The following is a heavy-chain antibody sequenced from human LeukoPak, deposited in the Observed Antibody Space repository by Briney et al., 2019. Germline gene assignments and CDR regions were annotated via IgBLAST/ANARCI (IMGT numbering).Heavy chain of an antibody. CDR2: IDNEGGTT. V-gene: IGHV3-74*01. Sequence: GGSLRLSCVASGFTFSSHWMHGARHAPGKGLVGVSRIDNEGGTTEYADSVEGRFTISRDNARNTLYMQINSPRPEDTAIHFFAWNTGGIDYWGLGTLVSVFS. CDR3: AWNTGGIDY. J-gene: IGHJ4*01. D-gene: IGHD1/OR15-1a*01. CDR1: GFTFSSHW.